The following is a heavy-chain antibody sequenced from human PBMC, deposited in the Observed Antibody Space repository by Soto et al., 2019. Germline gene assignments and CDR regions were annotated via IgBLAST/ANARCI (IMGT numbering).Heavy chain of an antibody. J-gene: IGHJ6*02. V-gene: IGHV1-69*01. CDR1: GVSFNNNG. CDR3: ARVLYYGSGSYSPYGMDV. Sequence: QVQLVQSGAEVKKPGSSVKVSCKTSGVSFNNNGIGWVRQAPGHGLEWVGGVSPPFRTSNYARKFQGRISITAYASTGTVNMELSSLTSEDTAQSYCARVLYYGSGSYSPYGMDVWGQGTTVTVSS. CDR2: VSPPFRTS. D-gene: IGHD3-10*01.